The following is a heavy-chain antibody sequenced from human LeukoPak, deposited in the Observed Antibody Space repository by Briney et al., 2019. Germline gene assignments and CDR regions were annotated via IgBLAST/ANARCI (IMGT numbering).Heavy chain of an antibody. Sequence: PSETLSLTCTVSGGSIRSYYWSWIRQPPGKGLERIGYIYYSGSTNYNPSLKSRVTISVDTSKNQFSLNLTSVTAADTAVYYCARVKTAAGGDWFDPWGQGTLVTVSS. J-gene: IGHJ5*02. CDR2: IYYSGST. CDR3: ARVKTAAGGDWFDP. V-gene: IGHV4-59*01. CDR1: GGSIRSYY. D-gene: IGHD6-13*01.